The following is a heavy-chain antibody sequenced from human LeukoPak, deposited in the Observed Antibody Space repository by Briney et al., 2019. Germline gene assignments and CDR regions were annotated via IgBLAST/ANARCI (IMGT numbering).Heavy chain of an antibody. Sequence: GASVKVSCKASGYTFTSYGISWVRQAPGQGLEWMGWISAYNGNTNYAQKLQGRVTMTTDTSTSTAYMEVRSLRSDDTAVYYCARVRGRSGYYYVSSGDYYYGMDVWGQGTTVTVSS. CDR1: GYTFTSYG. CDR3: ARVRGRSGYYYVSSGDYYYGMDV. D-gene: IGHD3-22*01. CDR2: ISAYNGNT. J-gene: IGHJ6*02. V-gene: IGHV1-18*01.